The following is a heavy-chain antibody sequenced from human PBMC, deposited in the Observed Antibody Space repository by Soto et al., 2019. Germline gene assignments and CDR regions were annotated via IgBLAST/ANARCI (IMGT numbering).Heavy chain of an antibody. D-gene: IGHD3-22*01. Sequence: APVKVSRKASGYTFTNYGINWVRQAPGQGLEWMGWINAYNGDTNYAQKLQGRVIMTTDTSTSTAYMELRSLRSDDTAVYYCARRDSSGFYWAAFDIWGQGTMVTVS. CDR3: ARRDSSGFYWAAFDI. CDR1: GYTFTNYG. J-gene: IGHJ3*02. CDR2: INAYNGDT. V-gene: IGHV1-18*01.